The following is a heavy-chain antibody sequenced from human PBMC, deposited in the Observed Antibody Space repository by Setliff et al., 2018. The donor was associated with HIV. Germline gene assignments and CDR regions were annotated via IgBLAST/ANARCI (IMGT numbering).Heavy chain of an antibody. D-gene: IGHD6-13*01. CDR1: GGSISSYY. CDR3: AREGLAAAGLNWFDP. Sequence: SETLSLTCTVSGGSISSYYWTWIRQPPGKGLEWIGYIYYSGSTNYNPSLKSRVTISVDTSKNQFSLKLSSVAAADTAVYHCAREGLAAAGLNWFDPWGQGTLVTVSS. CDR2: IYYSGST. J-gene: IGHJ5*02. V-gene: IGHV4-59*01.